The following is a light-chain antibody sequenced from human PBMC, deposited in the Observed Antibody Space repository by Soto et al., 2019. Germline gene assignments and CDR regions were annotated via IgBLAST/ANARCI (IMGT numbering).Light chain of an antibody. Sequence: QSVLTQPPSASGTPGQRVTISCSGSSSNIGSNYVYWYQQLPGTAPKLLIYRNNQRPSGVPDRFSGSKSGTSASLAISGLRSEDEADYYCAAWDDSLSGTYVFGTGTNVTVL. CDR3: AAWDDSLSGTYV. CDR2: RNN. CDR1: SSNIGSNY. V-gene: IGLV1-47*01. J-gene: IGLJ1*01.